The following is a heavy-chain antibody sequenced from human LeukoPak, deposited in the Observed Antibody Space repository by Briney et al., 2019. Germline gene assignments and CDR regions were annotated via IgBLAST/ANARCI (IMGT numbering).Heavy chain of an antibody. CDR3: GDLGGP. CDR2: IKTKTEGGTT. CDR1: GFTFSNAW. V-gene: IGHV3-15*01. Sequence: IPGGSLRLSCAASGFTFSNAWMSWVRQTPGKGLEWVGRIKTKTEGGTTDYAAPVKGRFTISRDDSKNTLYLQMNRLKTEDTAVYYCGDLGGPWGQGTLVTVSS. D-gene: IGHD3-10*01. J-gene: IGHJ5*02.